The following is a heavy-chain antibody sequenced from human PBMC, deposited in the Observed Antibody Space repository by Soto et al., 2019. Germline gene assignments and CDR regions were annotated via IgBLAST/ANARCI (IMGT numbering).Heavy chain of an antibody. V-gene: IGHV4-59*01. Sequence: SETLSLTCTVSGGSISSYYWSWIRQPPGKGLEWIGYIYYSGSTNYNPSLKSRVTISVDTSKNTLYMQMNSLRAEDTAVYYCARDSPNDCSGATCYQALGDWGRGTLVTVSS. CDR2: IYYSGST. CDR3: ARDSPNDCSGATCYQALGD. CDR1: GGSISSYY. D-gene: IGHD2-2*01. J-gene: IGHJ4*02.